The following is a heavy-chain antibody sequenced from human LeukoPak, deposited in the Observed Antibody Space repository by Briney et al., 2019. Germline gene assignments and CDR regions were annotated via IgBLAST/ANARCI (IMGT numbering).Heavy chain of an antibody. CDR2: IYYSRST. CDR3: ARAGSRITFGGVIVTAPFDY. CDR1: GGSISSGDYY. D-gene: IGHD3-16*02. V-gene: IGHV4-30-4*01. Sequence: SETLPLTCTVSGGSISSGDYYWSWIRQPPGKGLGWIGYIYYSRSTYYNPSLKSRVTISVDTSKNQFSLKLSSVTAADTAVYYCARAGSRITFGGVIVTAPFDYWGQGTLVTVSS. J-gene: IGHJ4*02.